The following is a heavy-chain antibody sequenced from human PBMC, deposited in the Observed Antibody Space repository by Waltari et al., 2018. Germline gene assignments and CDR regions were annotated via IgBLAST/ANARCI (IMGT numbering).Heavy chain of an antibody. Sequence: QVQLQESGPGLVKPLGTLSLPCAVSGGSISINNWWSWVRQAPGKGLDWIGEIYHTGSTNYNPALKSRVTISVDKSRNHFSLNLTSVTVADTALYYCASRAVAGNNFDYWGQGRLVTVSS. V-gene: IGHV4-4*02. CDR1: GGSISINNW. CDR2: IYHTGST. D-gene: IGHD6-19*01. CDR3: ASRAVAGNNFDY. J-gene: IGHJ4*02.